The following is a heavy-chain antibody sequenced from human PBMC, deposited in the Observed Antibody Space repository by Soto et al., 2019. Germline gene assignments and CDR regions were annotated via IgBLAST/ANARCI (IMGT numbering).Heavy chain of an antibody. CDR3: AQGPEYDILTGCDY. CDR2: LSGGGSTT. CDR1: GFTFSLSA. Sequence: EVQLLESGGGFVPPGASLRLSCAASGFTFSLSAMSWVRQAPGRGLDWGSSLSGGGSTTDYADSVKGRFTISRDNSKNTVHLQMNSLRAEDTAVYYCAQGPEYDILTGCDYWGQGALVTVSS. J-gene: IGHJ4*02. V-gene: IGHV3-23*01. D-gene: IGHD3-9*01.